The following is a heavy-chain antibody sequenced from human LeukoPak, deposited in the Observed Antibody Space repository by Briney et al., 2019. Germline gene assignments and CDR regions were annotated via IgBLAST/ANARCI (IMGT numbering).Heavy chain of an antibody. CDR3: AXXTYQLLKLYYYGMDV. CDR2: IIPILGIA. Sequence: SVKVSCKASGGTFSSYAISWVRQAPGQGLEWMGRIIPILGIANYAQKFQGRVTITADKSTSTAYMELSSLRSEDTAVYYCAXXTYQLLKLYYYGMDVWGQGTTVTVSS. J-gene: IGHJ6*02. D-gene: IGHD2-2*01. CDR1: GGTFSSYA. V-gene: IGHV1-69*04.